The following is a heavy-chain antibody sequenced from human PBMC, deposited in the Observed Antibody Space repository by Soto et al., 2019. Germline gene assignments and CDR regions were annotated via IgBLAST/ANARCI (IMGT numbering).Heavy chain of an antibody. V-gene: IGHV3-11*01. Sequence: SLRLSCAASGFTFSDYYMSWIRQAPGKGLEWVSYISSGSTRYYADSVKGRFTISRDNAKNSLYLQMNSLRAGDTAVYYCARDSSSWSDAFDIWGQGTMVTVSS. CDR3: ARDSSSWSDAFDI. CDR2: ISSGSTR. D-gene: IGHD6-13*01. J-gene: IGHJ3*02. CDR1: GFTFSDYY.